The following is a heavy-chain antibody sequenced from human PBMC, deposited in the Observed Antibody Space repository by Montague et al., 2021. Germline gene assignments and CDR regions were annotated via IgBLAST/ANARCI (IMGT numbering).Heavy chain of an antibody. CDR2: IYDSGTT. Sequence: SETLSLTCTVTGGSISEFYWSWIRQSPAKGLEWIGYIYDSGTTNYNPSLKSRVTISADTSMNQFSLNLRSVTAADTAVYFCARRLGIRAPFDYGGQGTLVPVPS. CDR1: GGSISEFY. J-gene: IGHJ4*02. V-gene: IGHV4-59*08. D-gene: IGHD7-27*01. CDR3: ARRLGIRAPFDY.